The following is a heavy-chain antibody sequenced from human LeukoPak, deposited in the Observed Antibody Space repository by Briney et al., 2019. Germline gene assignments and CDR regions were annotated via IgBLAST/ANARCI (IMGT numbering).Heavy chain of an antibody. CDR2: ISSSGSTI. CDR1: GFTFSSYE. D-gene: IGHD3-22*01. CDR3: ARDSWYYYDSSGYSYYFDY. J-gene: IGHJ4*02. V-gene: IGHV3-48*03. Sequence: GGSLRRSCAASGFTFSSYEMNWVRQAPGKGLEWVSYISSSGSTIYYADSVKGRFTISRDNAKNSLYLQMNSLRAEDTAVYYCARDSWYYYDSSGYSYYFDYWGQGTLVTVSS.